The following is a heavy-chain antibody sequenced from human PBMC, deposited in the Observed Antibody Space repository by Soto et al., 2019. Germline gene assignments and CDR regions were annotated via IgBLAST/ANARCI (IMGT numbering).Heavy chain of an antibody. J-gene: IGHJ6*02. CDR2: IYSGGST. V-gene: IGHV3-66*01. Sequence: EVQLVESGGGLVQPGGSLRLSCAASGFTVSSNYMSWVRQAPGKGLEWVSVIYSGGSTYYADSVKGRFTISRDNSKNTLYLQMNSLRAEDTAVYYCARARLAADHSVYYYYGMDVWGQGTTVTVSS. CDR1: GFTVSSNY. D-gene: IGHD5-18*01. CDR3: ARARLAADHSVYYYYGMDV.